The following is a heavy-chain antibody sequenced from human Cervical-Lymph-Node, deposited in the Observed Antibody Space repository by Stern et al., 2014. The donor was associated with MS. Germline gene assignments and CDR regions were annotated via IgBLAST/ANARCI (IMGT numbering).Heavy chain of an antibody. CDR3: ARQRYFDY. Sequence: EVQLVQSGPEVKRPGESLKISCQASGYTFTSYWIGWVRQMPGKGLEWIAIIFPGGSDFRYSPSFQGQVTISADKSSSPADLQWNNLKASDTAIYYCARQRYFDYWGQGTLVTVSS. J-gene: IGHJ4*02. CDR1: GYTFTSYW. V-gene: IGHV5-51*01. CDR2: IFPGGSDF.